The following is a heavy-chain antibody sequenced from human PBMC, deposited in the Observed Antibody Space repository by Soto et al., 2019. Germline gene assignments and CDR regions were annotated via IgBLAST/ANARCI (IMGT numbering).Heavy chain of an antibody. V-gene: IGHV3-73*01. CDR3: TRPLDI. Sequence: EVQLVESGGGLVQPGGSLKLSCAASGFTFSGSAMHWVRQAAGKGLEWVGRIRSKANSYATAYAASVKGRFNISRDDSKNTAYLQMNSLKTEETAVYYCTRPLDIGGQGTMVTVSS. J-gene: IGHJ3*02. CDR2: IRSKANSYAT. CDR1: GFTFSGSA.